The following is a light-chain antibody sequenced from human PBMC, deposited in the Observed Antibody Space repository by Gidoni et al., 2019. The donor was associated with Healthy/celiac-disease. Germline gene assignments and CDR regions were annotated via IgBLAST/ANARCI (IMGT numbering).Light chain of an antibody. J-gene: IGKJ1*01. Sequence: DIQLTQSPSSLSASVVDRVTITCRASQSISSYLNWYQPKPGKSPKLLIYAASSLQSGVPSRFRGSGGGTDFTLTISSLQPEDFATYYCQQSDSNPWTFGQGTKVEIK. CDR3: QQSDSNPWT. CDR1: QSISSY. V-gene: IGKV1-39*01. CDR2: AAS.